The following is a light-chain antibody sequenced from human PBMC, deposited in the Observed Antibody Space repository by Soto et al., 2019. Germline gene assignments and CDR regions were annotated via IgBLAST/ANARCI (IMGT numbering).Light chain of an antibody. J-gene: IGKJ1*01. CDR3: QHYNSYSEA. V-gene: IGKV1-5*03. CDR2: KAS. Sequence: DIQMTQSPSTLSGSVGDRVTITWRASQTISSWLAWYQQKPGKAPKLLIYKASTLKSGVPSRFSGSGSGTEFTLTISSLQPDDFATYYCQHYNSYSEAFGQGTKVELK. CDR1: QTISSW.